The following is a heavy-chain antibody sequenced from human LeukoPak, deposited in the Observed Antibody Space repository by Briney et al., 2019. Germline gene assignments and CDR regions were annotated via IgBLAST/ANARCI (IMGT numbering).Heavy chain of an antibody. CDR2: INAGNGDT. D-gene: IGHD5-18*01. CDR1: GYPFPNYA. Sequence: ASVKGSCKASGYPFPNYAMHWVRPAPGQRLEWMGWINAGNGDTKYSQRLQGRVTISRDTSASTAYMELSSLRSEDTAVYYCAREDTAFDYWGQGTLVTVSS. J-gene: IGHJ4*02. V-gene: IGHV1-3*01. CDR3: AREDTAFDY.